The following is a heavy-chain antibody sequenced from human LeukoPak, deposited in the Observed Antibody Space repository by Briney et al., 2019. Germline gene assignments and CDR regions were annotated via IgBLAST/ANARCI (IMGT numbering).Heavy chain of an antibody. CDR3: VTFYETY. D-gene: IGHD2/OR15-2a*01. Sequence: KGLVWVSHINSDGSWTGYADSVKGRFTISKDNAKNTVSLQMNNLRAEDTAVYYCVTFYETYWGRGTLVTVSS. CDR2: INSDGSWT. V-gene: IGHV3-74*01. J-gene: IGHJ4*02.